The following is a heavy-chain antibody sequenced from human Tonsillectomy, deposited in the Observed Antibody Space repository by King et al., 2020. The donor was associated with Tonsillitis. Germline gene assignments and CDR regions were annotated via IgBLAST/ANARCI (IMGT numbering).Heavy chain of an antibody. Sequence: VQLVESGGGLVQPGGSLRLSCAASGFTFNNYAMTWVRQAPGKGLEWVSTISDTGGVTYYADSVKGRLTISRDNSKNSLYLKMKSLRAEDRAVYYCAKDPADYYYYYAMDVWGQGTTVTVSS. CDR3: AKDPADYYYYYAMDV. V-gene: IGHV3-23*04. CDR1: GFTFNNYA. CDR2: ISDTGGVT. J-gene: IGHJ6*02.